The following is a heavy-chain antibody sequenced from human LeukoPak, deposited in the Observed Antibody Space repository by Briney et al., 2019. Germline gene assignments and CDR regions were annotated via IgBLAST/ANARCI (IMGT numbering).Heavy chain of an antibody. D-gene: IGHD4-17*01. CDR2: IHTSGSA. CDR3: AREAYGDYEY. J-gene: IGHJ4*02. V-gene: IGHV4-61*02. Sequence: SQTLSLTCTVSGGSISSGSYYWSWIRQPAGKGLEWVGRIHTSGSANYNPSLKSRFTISVDTSKNQFSLKLSSVTAADTAVYHCAREAYGDYEYWGQGTLVTVAS. CDR1: GGSISSGSYY.